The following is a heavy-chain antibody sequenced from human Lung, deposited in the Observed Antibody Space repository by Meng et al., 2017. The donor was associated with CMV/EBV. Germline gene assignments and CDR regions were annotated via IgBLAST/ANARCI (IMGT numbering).Heavy chain of an antibody. Sequence: SCAGSGFTFNSYAMGWVRQAPGKGLEWVTSISGSSDSTYYADSVKGRFTISRDSSKNTLYLQMNSLRAEDTALYYCARDQQSIFGRRGPFDIWGQGXMVTVSS. CDR1: GFTFNSYA. CDR2: ISGSSDST. D-gene: IGHD3-3*01. CDR3: ARDQQSIFGRRGPFDI. J-gene: IGHJ3*02. V-gene: IGHV3-23*01.